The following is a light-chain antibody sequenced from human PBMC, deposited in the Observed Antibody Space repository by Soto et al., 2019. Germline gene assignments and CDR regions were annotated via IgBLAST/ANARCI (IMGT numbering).Light chain of an antibody. CDR2: KTS. J-gene: IGLJ3*02. CDR3: ALLYRGSWV. V-gene: IGLV7-43*01. CDR1: TGAVTSDYY. Sequence: QTVVTQEPSLTVSPGGTVTLTCALTTGAVTSDYYPNWFQRKPGQAHRTLIYKTSNKHSWTPARFSGSLLGGKAALTLSGVQSEDEADYYCALLYRGSWVFGGGTQLTVL.